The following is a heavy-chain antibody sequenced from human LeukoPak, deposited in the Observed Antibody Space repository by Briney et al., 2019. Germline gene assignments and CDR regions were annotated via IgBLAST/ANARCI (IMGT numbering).Heavy chain of an antibody. CDR3: AKDLLMGELSFGNYYGMDV. V-gene: IGHV1-46*01. CDR1: GYTFTSYY. J-gene: IGHJ6*02. D-gene: IGHD3-16*02. Sequence: ASVKVSCKASGYTFTSYYMHWVRQAPGQGLEWMGIINPSGGSTSYAQKFQGRVTMTRDTSTSTVYMELSSLRSEDTAVYYCAKDLLMGELSFGNYYGMDVWGQGTTVTVSS. CDR2: INPSGGST.